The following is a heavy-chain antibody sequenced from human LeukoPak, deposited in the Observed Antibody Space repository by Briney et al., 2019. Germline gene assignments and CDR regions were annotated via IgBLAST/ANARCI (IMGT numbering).Heavy chain of an antibody. D-gene: IGHD3-10*01. V-gene: IGHV3-23*01. CDR2: ISGSGGST. J-gene: IGHJ4*02. CDR1: GFSFSSYA. CDR3: AKDAYGSGSYPDY. Sequence: SGASLRISCAASGFSFSSYAMSWVRQAPGKRLEWVSAISGSGGSTYYADSVKGRFTISRDNSKNTLYLQMNSLRAEDTAVYYCAKDAYGSGSYPDYWGQGTLVTVSS.